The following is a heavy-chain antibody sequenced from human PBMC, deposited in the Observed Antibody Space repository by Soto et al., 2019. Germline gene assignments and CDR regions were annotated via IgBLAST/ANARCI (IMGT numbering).Heavy chain of an antibody. CDR3: ARGCIFRRYFDWLPDYYYYGMDV. V-gene: IGHV4-34*01. CDR1: GGSFSGYY. CDR2: TNHSGST. D-gene: IGHD3-9*01. J-gene: IGHJ6*02. Sequence: SATLSLTCAVYGGSFSGYYWSWIRQPPGKGLEWIGETNHSGSTNYNPSLKSRVTISVDTSKNQFSLKLSSVTAADTAVYYCARGCIFRRYFDWLPDYYYYGMDVWGQGTTVTVSS.